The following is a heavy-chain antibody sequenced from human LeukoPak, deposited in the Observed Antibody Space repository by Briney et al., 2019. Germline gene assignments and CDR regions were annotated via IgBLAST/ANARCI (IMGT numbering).Heavy chain of an antibody. CDR3: ARARGLGNYYDSSGSPRRAFDI. J-gene: IGHJ3*02. CDR1: GGSISSYY. CDR2: IYYSGST. Sequence: PSETLSLTRTVSGGSISSYYWSWIRQPPGKGLEWIGYIYYSGSTNYNPSLKSRVTISVDTSKNQFSLKLSSVTAADTAVYYCARARGLGNYYDSSGSPRRAFDIWGQGTMVTVSS. V-gene: IGHV4-59*01. D-gene: IGHD3-22*01.